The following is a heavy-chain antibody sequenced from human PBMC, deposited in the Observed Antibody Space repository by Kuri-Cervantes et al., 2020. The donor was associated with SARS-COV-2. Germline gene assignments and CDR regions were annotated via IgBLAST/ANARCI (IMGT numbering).Heavy chain of an antibody. J-gene: IGHJ6*02. CDR1: GFIFSSYG. CDR2: IWYDGSNK. CDR3: ARGLRGSGSYSPAHYGMDV. D-gene: IGHD3-10*01. V-gene: IGHV3-33*01. Sequence: GESLKISCAASGFIFSSYGLHWVRQAPGKGLEWVAVIWYDGSNKYYADSVKGRFTISRDNSKNTLYLQMNSLRAEDTAVYYCARGLRGSGSYSPAHYGMDVWGQGTTVTVSS.